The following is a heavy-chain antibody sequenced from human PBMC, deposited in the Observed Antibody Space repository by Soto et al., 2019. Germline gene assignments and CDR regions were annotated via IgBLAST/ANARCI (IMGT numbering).Heavy chain of an antibody. CDR3: ARVSLLRGRYNFDY. Sequence: GXSLRLSCAASGFTFSSYSMNWVRQAPGKGLEWVSSISSSSSYIYYADSVKGRFTISRDNAKNSLYLQMNSLRAEDTAVYYCARVSLLRGRYNFDYLGQGTLVTVSS. CDR2: ISSSSSYI. D-gene: IGHD1-26*01. J-gene: IGHJ4*02. CDR1: GFTFSSYS. V-gene: IGHV3-21*01.